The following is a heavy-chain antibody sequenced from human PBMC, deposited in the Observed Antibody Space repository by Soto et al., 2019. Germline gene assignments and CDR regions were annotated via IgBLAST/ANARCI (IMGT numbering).Heavy chain of an antibody. CDR1: GGTFSSYA. Sequence: GASVKVSCKASGGTFSSYAISWVRQAPGQGLEWMGGIIPIFGTANYAQKFQGRVTITADESTSTVYMELSSLRSEDTAVYYCASHIAVAAQRLYYYYYGMDVWGQGTTVTVSS. V-gene: IGHV1-69*13. D-gene: IGHD6-19*01. J-gene: IGHJ6*02. CDR3: ASHIAVAAQRLYYYYYGMDV. CDR2: IIPIFGTA.